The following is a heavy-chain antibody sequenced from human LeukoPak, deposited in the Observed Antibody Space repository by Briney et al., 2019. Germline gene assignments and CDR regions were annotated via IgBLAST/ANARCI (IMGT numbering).Heavy chain of an antibody. CDR2: INPNINGT. V-gene: IGHV1-2*02. CDR3: AGERTPGSGYGVDY. CDR1: GYTFTGYY. J-gene: IGHJ4*02. D-gene: IGHD6-25*01. Sequence: ASVKVSCKASGYTFTGYYMHWVRQAPGQGLEWMGWINPNINGTNYAQKFQGRVTMTGDRSISTAYMELSRLRSDDTAVYYCAGERTPGSGYGVDYWGQGTVVTVSS.